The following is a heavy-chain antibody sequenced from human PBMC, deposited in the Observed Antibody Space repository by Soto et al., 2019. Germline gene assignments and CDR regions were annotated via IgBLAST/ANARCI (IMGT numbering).Heavy chain of an antibody. CDR3: ARDDDYGDNGLDY. Sequence: QVQLVESGGGVVQPGGSLRLSCAASGFTFGRHGMHWVRQAPGKGLEWVAVIGSDGRRDSYADSVKGRFTISRDNGQNTLYLQMNSLRAEDTAVYYCARDDDYGDNGLDYCGQGTLVTVSS. J-gene: IGHJ4*02. CDR1: GFTFGRHG. CDR2: IGSDGRRD. V-gene: IGHV3-33*01. D-gene: IGHD4-17*01.